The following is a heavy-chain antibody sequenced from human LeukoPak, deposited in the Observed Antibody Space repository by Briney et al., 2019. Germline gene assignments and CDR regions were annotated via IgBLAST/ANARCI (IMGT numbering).Heavy chain of an antibody. CDR1: GFTFSSYA. V-gene: IGHV3-23*01. D-gene: IGHD3-9*01. J-gene: IGHJ4*02. Sequence: GGSLRLSCAASGFTFSSYAMSWVRQAPGKGLEWDSAISGSGGSTYYADSVKGRFTISRDNSKNTLYLQMNSLRAEDTAVYYCAKDSSYYDILTGYSDWGQGTLVTVSS. CDR3: AKDSSYYDILTGYSD. CDR2: ISGSGGST.